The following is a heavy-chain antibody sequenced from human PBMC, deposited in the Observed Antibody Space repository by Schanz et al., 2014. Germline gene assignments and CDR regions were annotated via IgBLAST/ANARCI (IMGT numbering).Heavy chain of an antibody. Sequence: QVQLQQWGAGLLKPSETLSLTCAVSGGPFSGYWGWIRQPPGKGLEWIGEINHSGSTNYNPSLKSRLTMSGDTSKNHFSRILTSVPAADTAVYYCELITLDRGVRNDYWGQGTLVSVSS. CDR3: ELITLDRGVRNDY. V-gene: IGHV4-34*01. CDR1: GGPFSGY. D-gene: IGHD3-10*01. J-gene: IGHJ4*02. CDR2: INHSGST.